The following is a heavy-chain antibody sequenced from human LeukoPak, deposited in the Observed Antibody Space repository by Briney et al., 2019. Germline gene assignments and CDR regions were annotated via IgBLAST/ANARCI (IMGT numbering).Heavy chain of an antibody. Sequence: GGSLRLSCAASGFTFSSYGMSWVRQAPGKGLEWVANIKQDGSEKYYVDSVKGRFTISRDNAKNSLYLQMNSLRAEDTAVYYCARVYGSGSYFDYWGQGTLVTVSS. CDR3: ARVYGSGSYFDY. CDR1: GFTFSSYG. D-gene: IGHD3-10*01. CDR2: IKQDGSEK. J-gene: IGHJ4*02. V-gene: IGHV3-7*01.